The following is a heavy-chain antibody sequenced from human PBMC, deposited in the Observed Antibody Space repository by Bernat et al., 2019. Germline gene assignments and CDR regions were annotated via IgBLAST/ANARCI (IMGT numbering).Heavy chain of an antibody. CDR2: ISYDGSNK. CDR3: AKVVRDRLDAFDI. V-gene: IGHV3-30*18. J-gene: IGHJ3*02. Sequence: QVQLVESGGGVVQPGGSLRLSCAASGFPFSSYVMHWVRQAPGKGLEWVALISYDGSNKYYADSVKGRFTISRDNSKNTLYLQMNSLRAEDTAVYYCAKVVRDRLDAFDIWGQGTMVTVSS. D-gene: IGHD6-6*01. CDR1: GFPFSSYV.